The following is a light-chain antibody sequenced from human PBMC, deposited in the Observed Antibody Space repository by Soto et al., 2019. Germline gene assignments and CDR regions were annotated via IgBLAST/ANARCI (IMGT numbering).Light chain of an antibody. CDR3: QQYAGSPYT. CDR2: GAS. V-gene: IGKV3-20*01. CDR1: QSVSNNY. Sequence: EIVLTQSPDTLSLSPGERATLSCRASQSVSNNYLAWYQQNPGQAPRLLIYGASSRPGGIPDKFSGSGSGTDFTLLINRLEPEDFAVYYCQQYAGSPYTFAQGTKVEI. J-gene: IGKJ2*01.